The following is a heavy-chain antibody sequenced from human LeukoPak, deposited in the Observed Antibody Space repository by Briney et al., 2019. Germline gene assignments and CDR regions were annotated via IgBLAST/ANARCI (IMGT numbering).Heavy chain of an antibody. V-gene: IGHV4-39*07. Sequence: SETLSLTCTVSGGSISSSSYYWGWIRQPPGKGLEWIGIIYYSGTTYYNPSLKSRVTISVDTSKNQFSLKLSSVTAADTAAYYFAGRGALTVFGVTDVYYKDVWGMGTTVTVSS. CDR2: IYYSGTT. J-gene: IGHJ6*03. CDR3: AGRGALTVFGVTDVYYKDV. CDR1: GGSISSSSYY. D-gene: IGHD3-3*01.